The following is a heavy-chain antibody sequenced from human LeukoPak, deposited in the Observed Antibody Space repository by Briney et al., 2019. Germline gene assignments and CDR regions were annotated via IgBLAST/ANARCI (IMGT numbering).Heavy chain of an antibody. Sequence: PSETLSLTCTVSGGSISPYYWSWIRQPPGKGLEWIGYIYYSGSTNYNPSLKSRVTISVDTSKNQFSMKVSSVTAADTAVYYCARGGNWNYENWGQGTLVTVSS. CDR2: IYYSGST. CDR1: GGSISPYY. J-gene: IGHJ4*02. D-gene: IGHD1-7*01. V-gene: IGHV4-59*01. CDR3: ARGGNWNYEN.